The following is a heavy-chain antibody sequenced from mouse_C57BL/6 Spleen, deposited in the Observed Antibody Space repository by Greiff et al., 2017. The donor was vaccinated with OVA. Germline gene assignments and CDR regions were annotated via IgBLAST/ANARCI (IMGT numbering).Heavy chain of an antibody. CDR1: GFSLSTSGMG. Sequence: QVTLKVSGPGILQSSQTLSLTCSFSGFSLSTSGMGVSWPAHIYWDDDKRYNPSLKSRLTISKDTSRNQVFLKITSVDTADTATYYCARRGEPYFDYWGQGTTLTVSS. CDR2: IYWDDDK. V-gene: IGHV8-12*01. J-gene: IGHJ2*01. CDR3: ARRGEPYFDY.